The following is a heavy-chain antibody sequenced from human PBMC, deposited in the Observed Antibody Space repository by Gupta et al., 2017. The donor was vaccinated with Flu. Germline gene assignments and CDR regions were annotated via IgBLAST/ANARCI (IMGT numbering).Heavy chain of an antibody. CDR1: GGAFSGTF. CDR2: GMHGWRN. D-gene: IGHD3-10*01. Sequence: QAHLQQWGEGLLKPSETLCLVCARSGGAFSGTFWTWISPPPGKGLGWSGEGMHGWRNNDNQYLKCLGTGLADTYKNQLSLKLISVTAVDTGVYYFARGYSHSYRVTMVRGVSGGFFYSWGQGIPVTVTS. V-gene: IGHV4-34*01. CDR3: ARGYSHSYRVTMVRGVSGGFFYS. J-gene: IGHJ4*02.